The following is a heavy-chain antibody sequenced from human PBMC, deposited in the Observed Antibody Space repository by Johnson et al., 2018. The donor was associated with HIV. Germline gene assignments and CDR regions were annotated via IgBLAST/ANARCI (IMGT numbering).Heavy chain of an antibody. V-gene: IGHV3-7*05. CDR3: ARALGRDGYRNDAFDI. D-gene: IGHD5-24*01. CDR1: GFTFSSYA. CDR2: IKQDGSEK. J-gene: IGHJ3*02. Sequence: VQLVESGGGVVQPGRSLRLSCAASGFTFSSYAMHWVRQAPGKGLEWVANIKQDGSEKYYVDSVKGRFTISRDNAKNSLYLQMNSLRAEDTAVYYCARALGRDGYRNDAFDIWGQGTMVTVSS.